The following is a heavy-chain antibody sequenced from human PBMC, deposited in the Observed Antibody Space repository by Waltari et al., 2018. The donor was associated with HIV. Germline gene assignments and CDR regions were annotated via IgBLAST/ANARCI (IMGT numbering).Heavy chain of an antibody. CDR3: ARDAAPPEY. J-gene: IGHJ4*02. CDR2: ISYDGRNK. CDR1: GFSFSSEA. Sequence: QVQLVESGGGVVQPGRSLRLSCAASGFSFSSEAMHWVRKAPGKGLGWVAAISYDGRNKFYADSVKGRFTISRDNSKNTVYVEMSSLSPEDTAVYFCARDAAPPEYWGQGTLVTVSS. V-gene: IGHV3-30*04.